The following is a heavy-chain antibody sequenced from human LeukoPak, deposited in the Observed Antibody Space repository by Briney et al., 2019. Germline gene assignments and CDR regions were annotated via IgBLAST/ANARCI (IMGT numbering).Heavy chain of an antibody. CDR1: GGSISIAGYC. Sequence: SETLPLTCAVSGGSISIAGYCGRWIQQPPSKGLEWILNMYSRGSTYYNPSLKSRVTISVDTSKNQFSLKLSSVTAADTAVYYCARVSYSNYYYYYYYMDVWGKGTTVTVSS. D-gene: IGHD4-11*01. J-gene: IGHJ6*03. CDR2: MYSRGST. CDR3: ARVSYSNYYYYYYYMDV. V-gene: IGHV4-30-4*07.